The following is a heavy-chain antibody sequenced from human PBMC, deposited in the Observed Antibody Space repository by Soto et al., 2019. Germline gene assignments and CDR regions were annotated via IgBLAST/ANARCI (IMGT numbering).Heavy chain of an antibody. D-gene: IGHD2-2*02. CDR2: INVYNGET. CDR3: AREGATRRPSRPAIGWLES. Sequence: ASVEVSCRASGYTFSGYHMHWVRQAPGQGLEWMGWINVYNGETNIAQKFQGRVAMTRDTSITTAYVELSRLRFDDTAVYFCAREGATRRPSRPAIGWLESWGQGTLVTVSS. CDR1: GYTFSGYH. V-gene: IGHV1-2*02. J-gene: IGHJ5*01.